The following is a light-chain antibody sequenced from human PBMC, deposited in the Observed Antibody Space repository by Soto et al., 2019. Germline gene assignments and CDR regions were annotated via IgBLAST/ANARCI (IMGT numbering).Light chain of an antibody. CDR2: LGA. Sequence: DIVMTQSPLSLPVTPGEPASISCRSSQSLLHSNGYNYLDWYLQKPGQSPQLLIYLGANRASGVPDRFSGSGSSTDFTLKISRVEAEDVGVYYCMQALQTGYTFGQGTKLEIK. CDR3: MQALQTGYT. J-gene: IGKJ2*01. V-gene: IGKV2-28*01. CDR1: QSLLHSNGYNY.